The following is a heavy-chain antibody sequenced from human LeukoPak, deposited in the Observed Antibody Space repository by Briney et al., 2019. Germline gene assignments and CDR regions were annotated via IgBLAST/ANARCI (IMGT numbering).Heavy chain of an antibody. J-gene: IGHJ4*02. CDR2: INHSGST. D-gene: IGHD6-13*01. V-gene: IGHV4-34*01. Sequence: SETLSLTCAVYGGSFSGYYWSWIRQPPGKGLEWIGEINHSGSTNYNPSLKSRVTISVDTSKNQFSLKLSSVTAADTAVYYCARVGAGYSSSWYYFDYWGQGALVTVSS. CDR3: ARVGAGYSSSWYYFDY. CDR1: GGSFSGYY.